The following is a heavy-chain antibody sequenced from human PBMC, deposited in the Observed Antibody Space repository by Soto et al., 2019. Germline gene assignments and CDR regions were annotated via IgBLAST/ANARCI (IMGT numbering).Heavy chain of an antibody. J-gene: IGHJ4*02. Sequence: QVQLVQSGAELKKPGASVKVSCKASGYTFTNFYIHWVRQAPGQGLEWMGRINPGVGSTTYAQRFQDRVTMTRDTSTSTVYMELSSLRSEDRAMYYCARLCCGGHCYFDYWGPGTLVTVSS. CDR1: GYTFTNFY. D-gene: IGHD2-21*02. CDR2: INPGVGST. CDR3: ARLCCGGHCYFDY. V-gene: IGHV1-46*01.